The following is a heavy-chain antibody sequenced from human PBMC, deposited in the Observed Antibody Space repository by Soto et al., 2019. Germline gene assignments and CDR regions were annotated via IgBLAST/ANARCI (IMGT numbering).Heavy chain of an antibody. D-gene: IGHD1-1*01. CDR1: GYTFTSYY. J-gene: IGHJ6*03. Sequence: QVQLVQSGAEVKKPGASVKVSCKASGYTFTSYYMHWVRQAPGQGLEWMGIINPSGGSTSYAQRFQGIVTMTGDTSTSTVYMERCSLRSEDTAVYYCARGRRSYYCGYMDVWGKGTTVTVCS. CDR2: INPSGGST. CDR3: ARGRRSYYCGYMDV. V-gene: IGHV1-46*03.